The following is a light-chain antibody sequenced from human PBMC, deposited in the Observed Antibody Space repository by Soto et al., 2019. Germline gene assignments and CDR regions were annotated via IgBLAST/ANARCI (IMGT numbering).Light chain of an antibody. V-gene: IGKV3-20*01. CDR2: GAS. CDR3: QQYGSSPFT. J-gene: IGKJ3*01. Sequence: EIVLTQSPGTLSLSPGERATLSCRASQSVSSSYLAWYQQKPGQAPRLLIYGASSRATGVPDRISGSGSGTDFTLTISRLEPEDFAVYYCQQYGSSPFTFGPGTIVDIK. CDR1: QSVSSSY.